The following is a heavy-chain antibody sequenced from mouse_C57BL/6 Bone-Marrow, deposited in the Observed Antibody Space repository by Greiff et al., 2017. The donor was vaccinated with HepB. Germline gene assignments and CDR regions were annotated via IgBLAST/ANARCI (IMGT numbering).Heavy chain of an antibody. J-gene: IGHJ3*01. CDR2: ISGGGGNT. CDR1: GFTFSSDT. D-gene: IGHD2-2*01. V-gene: IGHV5-9*01. Sequence: DVKLQESGGGLVKPGGSLKLSCAASGFTFSSDTMSWVRQTPEKRLEWVATISGGGGNTYYPDSVKGRFTISRDNAKNTLYLQMSSLRSEDTALYYCARHGYDGFAYWGQGTLVTVSA. CDR3: ARHGYDGFAY.